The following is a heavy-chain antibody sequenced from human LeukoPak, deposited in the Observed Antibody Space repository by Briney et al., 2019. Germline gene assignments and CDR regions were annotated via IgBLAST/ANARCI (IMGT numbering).Heavy chain of an antibody. CDR3: ARDQPTYYYDSSPYDY. J-gene: IGHJ4*02. CDR1: GYTFTSYG. CDR2: ISAYNGNT. D-gene: IGHD3-22*01. Sequence: ASVKVSCKASGYTFTSYGISWVRQAPGQGLEWMGWISAYNGNTNYAQKLQGRVTMTTDTSTSTAYMELRSLRSDDTAVYYCARDQPTYYYDSSPYDYWGQGTLVTVSS. V-gene: IGHV1-18*01.